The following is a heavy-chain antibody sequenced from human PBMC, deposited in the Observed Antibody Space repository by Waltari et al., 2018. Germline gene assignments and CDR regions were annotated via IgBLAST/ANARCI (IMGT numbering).Heavy chain of an antibody. CDR2: INWNSDSV. V-gene: IGHV3-9*01. Sequence: EVQLVESGGGLVQHGRALRFSCAAFGFIFEDYALHWVRPAPGKGLEWVAGINWNSDSVAYGDSVKGRFTISRDNARNSLYLQLNSLTTEDTALYYCAKKIDEVYGRDGLVYDGFDMWGQGTMVTVSS. J-gene: IGHJ3*02. CDR1: GFIFEDYA. D-gene: IGHD2-8*01. CDR3: AKKIDEVYGRDGLVYDGFDM.